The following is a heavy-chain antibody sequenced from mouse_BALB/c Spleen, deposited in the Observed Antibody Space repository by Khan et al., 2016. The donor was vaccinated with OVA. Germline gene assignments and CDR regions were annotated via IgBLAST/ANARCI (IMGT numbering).Heavy chain of an antibody. Sequence: QVQLKESGPGLVAPSQSLSITCTISGFSLTSYGIHWVRQPPGKGLEWQVVIWSDGKTTYNSALTSRLSIIKDNSKSKVFLIMNSLQTDDSAMYFCARQIFPGYFDVWGAGTTVTVSS. V-gene: IGHV2-6-1*01. J-gene: IGHJ1*01. CDR2: IWSDGKT. CDR1: GFSLTSYG. CDR3: ARQIFPGYFDV.